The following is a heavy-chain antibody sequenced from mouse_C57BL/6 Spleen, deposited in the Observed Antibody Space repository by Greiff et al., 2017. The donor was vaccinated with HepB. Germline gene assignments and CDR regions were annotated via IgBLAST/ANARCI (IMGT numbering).Heavy chain of an antibody. CDR2: INSDGGST. Sequence: EVNVVESGGGLVQPGESLKLSCESNEYEFPSHDMSWVRKTPEKRLELVAAINSDGGSTYYPDTMERRFIISRDNPKKTRYLQRSSLRSEDTALYYCARHGDDYGAMDYWGQGTSVTVSS. CDR1: EYEFPSHD. V-gene: IGHV5-2*01. J-gene: IGHJ4*01. CDR3: ARHGDDYGAMDY.